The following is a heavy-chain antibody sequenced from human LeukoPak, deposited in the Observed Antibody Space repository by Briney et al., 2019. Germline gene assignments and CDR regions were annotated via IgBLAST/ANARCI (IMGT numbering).Heavy chain of an antibody. CDR1: GFTFSSYA. CDR2: ISGSGGST. V-gene: IGHV3-23*01. Sequence: GGSLRLSCAASGFTFSSYAMSWVRQAPGKGLEWVSAISGSGGSTYHADSVKGRFTISRDKSKNTLYLQMNSLRAEDTAVYYCAKGRPLSKPAAIGYYFDYWGQGTLVTVSS. D-gene: IGHD2-2*01. J-gene: IGHJ4*02. CDR3: AKGRPLSKPAAIGYYFDY.